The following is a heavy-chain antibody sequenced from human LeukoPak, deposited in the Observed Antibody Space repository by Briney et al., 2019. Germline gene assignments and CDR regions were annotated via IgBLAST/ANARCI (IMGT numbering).Heavy chain of an antibody. CDR2: IKQDGSET. D-gene: IGHD3-3*01. CDR3: ARDFWGAYRVDYFDC. V-gene: IGHV3-7*01. J-gene: IGHJ4*02. Sequence: GRSLRLSCAASGFTFSTYGMHWVRRAPGKGLEWVANIKQDGSETYSVDSVRGRFTISRDNAKNSLYLQMNSLRAEDTAVYYCARDFWGAYRVDYFDCWGQGTLVTVSS. CDR1: GFTFSTYG.